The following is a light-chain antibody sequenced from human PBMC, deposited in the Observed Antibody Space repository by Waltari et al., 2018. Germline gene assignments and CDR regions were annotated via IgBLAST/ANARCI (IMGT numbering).Light chain of an antibody. J-gene: IGKJ2*01. V-gene: IGKV1-5*03. CDR1: QSISSW. CDR2: KAS. Sequence: DIQMTQSPSTLSASVGDRVTITCRASQSISSWLAWYQQKPGKAPKLLIYKASSLESGVPSRFRGSGSGTEFTLTISSLQPDDYATYYCQRFDSYPYTFVQGTKLEIK. CDR3: QRFDSYPYT.